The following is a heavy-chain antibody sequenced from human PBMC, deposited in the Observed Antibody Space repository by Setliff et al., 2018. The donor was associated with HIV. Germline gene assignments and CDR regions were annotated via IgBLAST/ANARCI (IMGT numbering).Heavy chain of an antibody. CDR3: ASLFHDTSAPGLNDFDH. J-gene: IGHJ4*02. D-gene: IGHD3-22*01. Sequence: SETLSLTCTVSGGSISTSRYYWGWIRQPPGKGLEWIGSINYRGNTYYNPSLKSRAAISVDTSKNQFSLKLNSVTAADTAVYYCASLFHDTSAPGLNDFDHWGQGTLVTVSS. CDR2: INYRGNT. V-gene: IGHV4-39*07. CDR1: GGSISTSRYY.